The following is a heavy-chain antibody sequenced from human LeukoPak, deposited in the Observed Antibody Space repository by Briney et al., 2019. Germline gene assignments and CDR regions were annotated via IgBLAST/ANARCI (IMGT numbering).Heavy chain of an antibody. D-gene: IGHD3-10*01. CDR3: AREAYGSGSPPSRSFDH. CDR2: INHSGST. V-gene: IGHV4-34*01. J-gene: IGHJ4*02. Sequence: SETLSLTCAVYGGSFSGYYWSWIRQPPGKGLEWIGEINHSGSTNYNPSLKSRVTISVDTSKNQFSLKLSSVTAADTAVYYCAREAYGSGSPPSRSFDHWGQGTLVTVSS. CDR1: GGSFSGYY.